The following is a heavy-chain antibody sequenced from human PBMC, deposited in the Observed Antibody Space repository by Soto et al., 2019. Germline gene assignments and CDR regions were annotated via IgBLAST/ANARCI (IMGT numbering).Heavy chain of an antibody. CDR1: GFTFSSYA. D-gene: IGHD2-15*01. V-gene: IGHV3-23*01. CDR2: ISGSGDYT. J-gene: IGHJ5*02. Sequence: EVQLLESGGGLVQPGESLRLSCAASGFTFSSYAMTWVRQAPGKGLEWVSSISGSGDYTYFADSVKGRFTISRDNSKDTLYRKMSTRGVENRPIFYCAKVSRSHQQGGFAPGARGTRFPFPS. CDR3: AKVSRSHQQGGFAP.